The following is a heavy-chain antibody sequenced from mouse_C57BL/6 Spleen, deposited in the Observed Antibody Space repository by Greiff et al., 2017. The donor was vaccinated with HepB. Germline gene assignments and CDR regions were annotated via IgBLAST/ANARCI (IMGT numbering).Heavy chain of an antibody. D-gene: IGHD2-4*01. Sequence: QVQLQQSGPELVKPGASVKISCKASGYAFSSSWMNWVKQRPGKGLEWIGRIYPGDGDTNYNGKFKGKATLTADKSSSTAYMQLSSLTSEDSAVYFCARGGGLRREDAMDYWGQGTSVTVSS. V-gene: IGHV1-82*01. J-gene: IGHJ4*01. CDR1: GYAFSSSW. CDR3: ARGGGLRREDAMDY. CDR2: IYPGDGDT.